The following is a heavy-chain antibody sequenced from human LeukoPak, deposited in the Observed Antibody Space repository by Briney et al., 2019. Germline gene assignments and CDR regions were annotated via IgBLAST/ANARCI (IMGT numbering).Heavy chain of an antibody. V-gene: IGHV3-7*01. CDR1: GFTFSNYE. Sequence: GGSLRLSCAASGFTFSNYEMNWVRQAPGKGLEWVANIKQDGSEKYYVDSVKGRFTISRDNAKNSLYLQMNSLRAEDTAVYYCARDGLERGYSYVVVTYWGQGTLVTVSS. CDR3: ARDGLERGYSYVVVTY. D-gene: IGHD2-21*02. J-gene: IGHJ4*02. CDR2: IKQDGSEK.